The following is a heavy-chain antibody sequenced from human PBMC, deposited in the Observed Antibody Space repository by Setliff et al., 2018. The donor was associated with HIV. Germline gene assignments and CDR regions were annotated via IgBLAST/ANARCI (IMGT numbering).Heavy chain of an antibody. CDR2: IYTSGST. CDR3: ARGRYYYYFGVYV. CDR1: GGSISIETFA. Sequence: PSETLSLTCTVSGGSISIETFAWNWIRQPAGKGLEWIGRIYTSGSTDYNPSLKSRVTMSVDTSKNQFSLKLSSVTAADTAGYYCARGRYYYYFGVYVWGDATTGTVSS. J-gene: IGHJ6*04. V-gene: IGHV4-61*02.